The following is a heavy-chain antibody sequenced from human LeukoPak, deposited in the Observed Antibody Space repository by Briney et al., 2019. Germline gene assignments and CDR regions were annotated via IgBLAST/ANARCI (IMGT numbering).Heavy chain of an antibody. D-gene: IGHD3-22*01. CDR1: GGSISSYY. V-gene: IGHV4-59*01. Sequence: PSETLSLTCSVSGGSISSYYWNWIRQPPGKGLEWIGYIYYSGRTNYSPSLKSRVTITVDTSKNQFSLKLSSVTAADTAVYYCARGQYDRETQELDYWGQGTLVTVSS. J-gene: IGHJ4*02. CDR3: ARGQYDRETQELDY. CDR2: IYYSGRT.